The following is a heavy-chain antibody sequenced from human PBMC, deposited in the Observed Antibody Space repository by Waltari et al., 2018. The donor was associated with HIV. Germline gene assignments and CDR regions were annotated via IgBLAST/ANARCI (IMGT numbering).Heavy chain of an antibody. CDR2: INAGNGNT. J-gene: IGHJ4*02. Sequence: QVQLVQSGAEVKKPGASVKVSCKASGYTFTSYAMHWVRQAPGQRLEWMGWINAGNGNTKHSQKFQGRVTITRDTSASTAYMELSSLRSEDTAVYYCARDIPRMGIDYWGQGTLVTVSS. D-gene: IGHD2-15*01. CDR3: ARDIPRMGIDY. CDR1: GYTFTSYA. V-gene: IGHV1-3*01.